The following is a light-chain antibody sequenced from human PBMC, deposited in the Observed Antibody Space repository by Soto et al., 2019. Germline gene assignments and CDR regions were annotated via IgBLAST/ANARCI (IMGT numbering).Light chain of an antibody. J-gene: IGKJ5*01. Sequence: ENGLTQSPGTLSLSPGERATLSCRASQSVSSRLAWYQQKPGQAPRLLISGASSRATGIPDRFSGSGSATDFTLTISRLEPEDFALYYCQQYGGSPITFGQGTRLEIK. V-gene: IGKV3-20*01. CDR2: GAS. CDR3: QQYGGSPIT. CDR1: QSVSSR.